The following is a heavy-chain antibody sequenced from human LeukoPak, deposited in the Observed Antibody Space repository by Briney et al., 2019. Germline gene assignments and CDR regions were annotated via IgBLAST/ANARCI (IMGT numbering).Heavy chain of an antibody. CDR1: GGSISSSSYY. V-gene: IGHV4-39*01. CDR2: IYYSGST. Sequence: SETLSLTCTVPGGSISSSSYYWGWIRQPPGKGREWIGSIYYSGSTYYNPSLKSRVTISVGTSKNQFSLKLSSVTAADTAVYYCARQGDFWSGYYPPDDYWGQGTLVTVSS. CDR3: ARQGDFWSGYYPPDDY. J-gene: IGHJ4*02. D-gene: IGHD3-3*01.